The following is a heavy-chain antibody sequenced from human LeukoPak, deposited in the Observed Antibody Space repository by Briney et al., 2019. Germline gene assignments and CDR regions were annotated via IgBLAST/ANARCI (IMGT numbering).Heavy chain of an antibody. D-gene: IGHD3-22*01. J-gene: IGHJ4*02. CDR2: ISWNSGSI. Sequence: GGSLRLSCAASGFTFDDYAMHWVRQAPGKGLEWVSGISWNSGSIGYADSVKGRFTISRDNAKNSQYLQTNSLRAEDTALYYCATDSRYYDSSGPSGFDYWGQGTLVTVSS. CDR1: GFTFDDYA. CDR3: ATDSRYYDSSGPSGFDY. V-gene: IGHV3-9*01.